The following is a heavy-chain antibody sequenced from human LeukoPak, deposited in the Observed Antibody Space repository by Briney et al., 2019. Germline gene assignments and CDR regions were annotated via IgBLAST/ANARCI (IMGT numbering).Heavy chain of an antibody. J-gene: IGHJ3*02. D-gene: IGHD2-2*01. CDR2: INPNSGGT. Sequence: ASVKVSCKASGYTFTGYYMHWVRQAPGQGLEWMGWINPNSGGTNYAQKFQGRVTMTRDTSISTAYMELRRLGYDDTAVHYCARGLRAGALDIWGQGTMVTVSS. CDR1: GYTFTGYY. V-gene: IGHV1-2*02. CDR3: ARGLRAGALDI.